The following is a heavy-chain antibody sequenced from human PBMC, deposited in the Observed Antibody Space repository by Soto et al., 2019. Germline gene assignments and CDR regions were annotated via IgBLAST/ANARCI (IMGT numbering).Heavy chain of an antibody. Sequence: GGSLRLSCAASGFTFSSYWMSWVRQAPGKGLEWVANIKQDGSEKYYVDSVKGRFTISRDNAKNSLYLQMNSLRAEDTAVYYCARVRIAARNYCYYYGMDVWGQGTTVTVSS. CDR1: GFTFSSYW. CDR2: IKQDGSEK. V-gene: IGHV3-7*01. CDR3: ARVRIAARNYCYYYGMDV. J-gene: IGHJ6*02. D-gene: IGHD6-6*01.